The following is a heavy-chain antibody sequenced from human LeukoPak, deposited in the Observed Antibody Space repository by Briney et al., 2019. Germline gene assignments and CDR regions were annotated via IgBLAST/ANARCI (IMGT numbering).Heavy chain of an antibody. CDR3: ARETKPYYYDSSGLGWFDP. CDR2: IIPILGIA. CDR1: GGTFSSYA. D-gene: IGHD3-22*01. V-gene: IGHV1-69*04. J-gene: IGHJ5*02. Sequence: ASVKVSCKASGGTFSSYAISWVRQAPGQGLEWMGRIIPILGIANYAQKFQGRVTITADKSTSTAYMELSSLRSEDTAVYYCARETKPYYYDSSGLGWFDPWDQGTLVTVSS.